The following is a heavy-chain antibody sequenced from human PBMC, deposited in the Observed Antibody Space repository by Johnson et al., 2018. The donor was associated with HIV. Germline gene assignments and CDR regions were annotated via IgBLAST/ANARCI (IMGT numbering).Heavy chain of an antibody. CDR3: AKVGYYYDSSGYYYGAFDI. Sequence: VQLVESGGGLVQPGGSLRLSCAASGFTFSNSAMSWVRQAPGKGLEWVSGIGGSGGSTHYADSVKGRFTISRDNSKNTLYLEMNSLSAEDTAVYYCAKVGYYYDSSGYYYGAFDIWGQGTTVTASS. V-gene: IGHV3-23*04. CDR2: IGGSGGST. D-gene: IGHD3-22*01. CDR1: GFTFSNSA. J-gene: IGHJ3*02.